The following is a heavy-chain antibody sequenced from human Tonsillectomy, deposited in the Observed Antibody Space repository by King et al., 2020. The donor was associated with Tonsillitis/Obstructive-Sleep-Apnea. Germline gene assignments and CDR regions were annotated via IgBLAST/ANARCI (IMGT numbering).Heavy chain of an antibody. V-gene: IGHV1-46*01. Sequence: VQLVESGAEVKKPGASVKVSCKASGYTFTSYHMHWVRQAPGQGLEWMGIIDPSGSCTTDAQTFQGRVIMTRDTSTSTVYMEMSSLKSEDTATYYCARASGGGSEYWGQGTLVTVSS. CDR1: GYTFTSYH. CDR2: IDPSGSCT. D-gene: IGHD3-16*01. CDR3: ARASGGGSEY. J-gene: IGHJ4*02.